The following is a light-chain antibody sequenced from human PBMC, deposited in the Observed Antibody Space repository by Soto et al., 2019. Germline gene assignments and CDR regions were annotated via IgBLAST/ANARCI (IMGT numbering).Light chain of an antibody. Sequence: AIQVTQSPSSLSASVGDRVTISCRASQGIGNDSGRYQQKPGKAPKLLIYEASTLQPGVASRFRGSGSGTDFTVAIRSLQAEDLATYYCLGDDVYRWTFGQGTKVEVK. CDR1: QGIGND. J-gene: IGKJ1*01. V-gene: IGKV1-6*01. CDR2: EAS. CDR3: LGDDVYRWT.